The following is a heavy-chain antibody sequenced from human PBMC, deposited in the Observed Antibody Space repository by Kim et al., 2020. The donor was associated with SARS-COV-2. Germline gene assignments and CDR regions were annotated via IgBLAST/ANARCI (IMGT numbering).Heavy chain of an antibody. V-gene: IGHV3-9*01. J-gene: IGHJ4*02. CDR3: AKDLLSESAPDY. D-gene: IGHD2-21*01. Sequence: YAESVKGRFTISRDNTKNSLYLQMNSLRAEDTALYYCAKDLLSESAPDYWGQGTLVTVSS.